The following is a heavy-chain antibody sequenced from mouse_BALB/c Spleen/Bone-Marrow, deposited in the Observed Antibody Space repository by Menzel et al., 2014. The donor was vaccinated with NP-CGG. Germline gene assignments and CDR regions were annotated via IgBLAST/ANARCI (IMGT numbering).Heavy chain of an antibody. V-gene: IGHV2-2*02. J-gene: IGHJ3*01. CDR2: IWSGGST. CDR1: GLSLTSYG. CDR3: ARTGPSFAY. Sequence: VQLQQSGPGLVQPSQSLSITCTVSGLSLTSYGVHWVRQSPGKGLEWLGIIWSGGSTDYNAAFISRLSISKDNSKSQVFFKMNSLQPNDTAIYYCARTGPSFAYWGQGTLVTVSA.